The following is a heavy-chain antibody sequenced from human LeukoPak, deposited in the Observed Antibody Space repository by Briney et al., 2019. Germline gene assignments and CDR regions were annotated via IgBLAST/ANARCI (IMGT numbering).Heavy chain of an antibody. J-gene: IGHJ4*02. CDR1: GFTFSSYA. D-gene: IGHD3-22*01. CDR3: AREGGYSHAFDY. Sequence: PGRSLRLSCAASGFTFSSYAMHWVRQAPGKGLEWVAVISYDGSNKYYADSVKGRFTLSRDNAKNTLYLQMNSLRAEDTAVYYCAREGGYSHAFDYWGQGTLVTVSS. V-gene: IGHV3-30-3*01. CDR2: ISYDGSNK.